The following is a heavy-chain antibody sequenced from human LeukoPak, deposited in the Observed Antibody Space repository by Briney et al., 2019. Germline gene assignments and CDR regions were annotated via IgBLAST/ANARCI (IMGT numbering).Heavy chain of an antibody. J-gene: IGHJ3*02. Sequence: SETLSLTCTVSGGSISSGGYYWSWIRQHPGKGLEWIGYIYYSGSTYYNPSLKSRLTISVDTSKNQFSLKLSSVTAADTAVYYCARDRPYYYDSSGYHDAFDIWGQGTMVTVSS. CDR1: GGSISSGGYY. D-gene: IGHD3-22*01. CDR3: ARDRPYYYDSSGYHDAFDI. CDR2: IYYSGST. V-gene: IGHV4-31*03.